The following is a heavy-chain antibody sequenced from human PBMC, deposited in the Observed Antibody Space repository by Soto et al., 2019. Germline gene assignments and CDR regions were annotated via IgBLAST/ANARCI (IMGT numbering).Heavy chain of an antibody. CDR2: IYHSGTT. J-gene: IGHJ4*02. Sequence: SETLYLTCAVSGGSISRTNWWTWVRQSPGRGLEWIGEIYHSGTTNYSPSLKSRVNIAVDMSTNHLSLTLISVTAADTAVYYCAFPATADSDYWGTGILLTV. V-gene: IGHV4-4*02. D-gene: IGHD6-13*01. CDR3: AFPATADSDY. CDR1: GGSISRTNW.